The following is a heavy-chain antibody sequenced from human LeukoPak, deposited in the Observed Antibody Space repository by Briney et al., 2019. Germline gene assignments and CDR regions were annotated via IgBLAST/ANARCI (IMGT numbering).Heavy chain of an antibody. D-gene: IGHD6-19*01. CDR3: AWPREAGSSSGWYFDK. Sequence: GGSLRLSCAASGFTVSNTYMSWVRQAPGKGLEWVSIIYSGGNTYYEDSVKVRFTISSDNSKNALYLQMNRLRPEDTGVYYCAWPREAGSSSGWYFDKWGQGTLVTVSS. V-gene: IGHV3-53*01. J-gene: IGHJ4*02. CDR1: GFTVSNTY. CDR2: IYSGGNT.